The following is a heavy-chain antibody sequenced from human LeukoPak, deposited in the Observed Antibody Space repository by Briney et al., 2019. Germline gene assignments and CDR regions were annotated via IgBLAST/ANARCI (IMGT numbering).Heavy chain of an antibody. Sequence: GGSLRLSCAASGFTFSSYGMHWVRQAPGKGLEWVAFIRYDGSNKYYADSVKGRFTISRDNSKNTLYLQMSSLRAEDTAVYYCAKGYYDYVWGSYYFDYWGQGTLVTVSS. J-gene: IGHJ4*02. CDR3: AKGYYDYVWGSYYFDY. CDR1: GFTFSSYG. D-gene: IGHD3-16*01. V-gene: IGHV3-30*02. CDR2: IRYDGSNK.